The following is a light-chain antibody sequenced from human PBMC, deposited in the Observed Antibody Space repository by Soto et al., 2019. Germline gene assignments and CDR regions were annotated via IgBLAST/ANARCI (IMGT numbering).Light chain of an antibody. CDR3: QQYYSYPRT. CDR2: AAS. J-gene: IGKJ1*01. Sequence: IRMTQSPSSFSASTGDRVTITCRASQGISSYLAWYQQKPGKAPKLLIYAASTLQSGVPSRFSGSGSGTDFTLTISCLQSEDFETYYCQQYYSYPRTFGQGTKVDIK. V-gene: IGKV1-8*01. CDR1: QGISSY.